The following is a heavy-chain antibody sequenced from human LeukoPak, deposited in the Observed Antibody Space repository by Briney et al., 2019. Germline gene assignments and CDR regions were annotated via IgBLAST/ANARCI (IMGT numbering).Heavy chain of an antibody. CDR1: GFTFSDYY. J-gene: IGHJ4*02. Sequence: GGSLRLSCAASGFTFSDYYMSRIRQAPGKGLEWVSYISSSGNIIYYIDSVKGRFTISRDNAKNSLYLQMNSLRAEDTAVYYCARGGGATVYWGQGTLVTVSS. D-gene: IGHD1-26*01. CDR3: ARGGGATVY. CDR2: ISSSGNII. V-gene: IGHV3-11*04.